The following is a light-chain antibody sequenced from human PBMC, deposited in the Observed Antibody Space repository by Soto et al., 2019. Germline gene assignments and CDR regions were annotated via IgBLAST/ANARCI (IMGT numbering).Light chain of an antibody. V-gene: IGKV1-5*01. CDR3: QQYNTYST. CDR2: DAS. CDR1: QSISSW. J-gene: IGKJ5*01. Sequence: DIQMTQSPSTLSASVGDRVTITCRASQSISSWLAWYQQKPGKASKALIYDASTLRSGVPSRFGGGGSGTEFTLTISSLQPDDFATYYCQQYNTYSTFGQGTRLEI.